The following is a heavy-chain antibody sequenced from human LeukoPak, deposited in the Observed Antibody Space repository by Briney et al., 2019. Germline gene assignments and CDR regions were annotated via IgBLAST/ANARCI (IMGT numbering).Heavy chain of an antibody. Sequence: KPSETLSLTCTVSGGSISSYYWSWIRQPPGKGLEWIGYIYYSGSTNYNPSLKSRVTISVDTSKNQFSLKLSSVTAADTAVYYCAGGGVGVNPTRLQHWGQGTLVTVSS. CDR2: IYYSGST. V-gene: IGHV4-59*01. J-gene: IGHJ1*01. CDR1: GGSISSYY. CDR3: AGGGVGVNPTRLQH. D-gene: IGHD1-26*01.